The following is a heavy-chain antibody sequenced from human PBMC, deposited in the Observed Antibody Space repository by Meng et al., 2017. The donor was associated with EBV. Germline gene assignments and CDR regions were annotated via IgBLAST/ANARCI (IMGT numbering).Heavy chain of an antibody. J-gene: IGHJ5*02. CDR2: VHYTGST. Sequence: QLQLRESGPGQVKPSETLSRTCTVPGDSISSFYYWGWIRQPPGRGLEWIGSVHYTGSTYYSPSLKSRVTVSVDTSKNQFSLRLTSVTAADTAVYYCARPFPSWQSPRLDPFGAWGQGTLVTVSA. CDR3: ARPFPSWQSPRLDPFGA. V-gene: IGHV4-39*01. CDR1: GDSISSFYY. D-gene: IGHD6-19*01.